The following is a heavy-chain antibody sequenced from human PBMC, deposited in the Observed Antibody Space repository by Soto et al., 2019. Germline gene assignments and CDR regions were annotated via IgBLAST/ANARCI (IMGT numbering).Heavy chain of an antibody. V-gene: IGHV3-33*01. CDR2: IWYDGSNK. J-gene: IGHJ4*02. D-gene: IGHD6-13*01. CDR3: ARDPSSSWYYDY. CDR1: GFTFSSYG. Sequence: ESGGGVVQPGRSLRLSCAASGFTFSSYGMHWVRQAPGKGLEWVAVIWYDGSNKYYADSVKGRFTISRDNSKNTLYLQMNSLRAEDTAVYYCARDPSSSWYYDYWGQGTLVTVSS.